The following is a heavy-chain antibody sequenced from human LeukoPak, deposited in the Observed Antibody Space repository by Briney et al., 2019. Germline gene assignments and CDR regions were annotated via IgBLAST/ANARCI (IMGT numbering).Heavy chain of an antibody. J-gene: IGHJ4*02. CDR2: INRSGTTT. D-gene: IGHD2-21*02. CDR1: GFTFNDYY. CDR3: ARDPHIVVVTSTPFFDY. Sequence: GGSQRLSCTASGFTFNDYYMGWIRQAPGKGLEWVSYINRSGTTTYYADSVKGRFTISRDNTNNSLYLQMNSLRAEDTAVYYCARDPHIVVVTSTPFFDYWGQGTLVTVSS. V-gene: IGHV3-11*01.